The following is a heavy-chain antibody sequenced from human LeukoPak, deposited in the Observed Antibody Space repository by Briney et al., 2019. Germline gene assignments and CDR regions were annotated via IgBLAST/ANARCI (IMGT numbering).Heavy chain of an antibody. CDR2: ISSSGSTI. V-gene: IGHV3-48*03. CDR1: GFTFSSYE. D-gene: IGHD3-22*01. CDR3: ARGDDSSGYYFY. Sequence: GGSLRLSCAASGFTFSSYEMNWVRQAPGKGLEWVSYISSSGSTIYYADTVKGRFNISRDNAKNSLYLQMSSLRAEDTAVDYCARGDDSSGYYFYWGQGTLVTVSS. J-gene: IGHJ4*02.